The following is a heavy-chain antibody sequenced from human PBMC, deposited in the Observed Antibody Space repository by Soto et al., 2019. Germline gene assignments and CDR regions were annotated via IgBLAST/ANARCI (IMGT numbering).Heavy chain of an antibody. V-gene: IGHV4-39*01. Sequence: SETLSLTCTVSGGSISSSSYYWGWIRQSPGKGLEWIGSIYYSGSTYYNPSLKSRVTISVDTSKNQFSLKLSSVTAADTAVYYCARQAARGPLDYWGQGTLVTVSS. D-gene: IGHD6-13*01. J-gene: IGHJ4*02. CDR3: ARQAARGPLDY. CDR1: GGSISSSSYY. CDR2: IYYSGST.